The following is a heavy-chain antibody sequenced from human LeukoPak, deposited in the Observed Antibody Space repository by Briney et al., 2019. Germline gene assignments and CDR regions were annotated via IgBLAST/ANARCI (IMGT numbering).Heavy chain of an antibody. CDR1: GFSFSSYW. Sequence: QPGGSLRLSCAASGFSFSSYWMHWVRQAPGKGLVWVSRINGDGSRTYYADSVKGRFTISRDNAKNTRHVQMNGLRAEDTAVYYCAREASQDYFDYWGQGTLVTVSS. CDR2: INGDGSRT. J-gene: IGHJ4*02. V-gene: IGHV3-74*01. CDR3: AREASQDYFDY.